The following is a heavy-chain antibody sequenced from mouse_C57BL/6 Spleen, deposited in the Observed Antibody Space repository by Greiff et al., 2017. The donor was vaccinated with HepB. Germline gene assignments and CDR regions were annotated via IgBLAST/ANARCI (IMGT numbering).Heavy chain of an antibody. CDR3: ARPQYYGSSFPEFAY. D-gene: IGHD1-1*01. CDR1: GYTFPSYW. V-gene: IGHV1-59*01. J-gene: IGHJ3*01. CDR2: IDPSDSYT. Sequence: VQLQQSGAELVRPGTSVKLSCKASGYTFPSYWMHWVKQRPGQGLEWIGVIDPSDSYTNYNQKFKGKATLTVDTSYSTAYMQLSSLTSEDSAVYYCARPQYYGSSFPEFAYWGQGTLVTVSA.